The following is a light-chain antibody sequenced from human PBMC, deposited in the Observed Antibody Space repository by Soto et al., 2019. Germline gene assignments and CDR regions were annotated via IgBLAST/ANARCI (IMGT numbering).Light chain of an antibody. J-gene: IGLJ1*01. V-gene: IGLV3-21*02. CDR3: QVWASTAEFFV. Sequence: SYELTQPPSVSVAPGQTVRVTCGGKNIGSKSVHWYQQKPGQAPVLVVYDDSDRPSGIPERISASNSGNTATLTISRVDAGDEADYYCQVWASTAEFFVFGSGTKVTVL. CDR2: DDS. CDR1: NIGSKS.